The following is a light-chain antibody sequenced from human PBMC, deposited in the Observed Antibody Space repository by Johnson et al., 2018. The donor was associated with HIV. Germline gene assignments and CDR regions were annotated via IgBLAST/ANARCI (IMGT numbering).Light chain of an antibody. CDR3: GTWDSSLSAGGV. Sequence: QSVLTHPPSVSSAPGQKVTISCSGSSSNIGNNYVSWYQQLPGTAPKLLIYDNNKRPSGIPDRFSGSKSGTSATLVITGLQNAVESDYYCGTWDSSLSAGGVFGTGTKVTVL. CDR2: DNN. J-gene: IGLJ1*01. V-gene: IGLV1-51*01. CDR1: SSNIGNNY.